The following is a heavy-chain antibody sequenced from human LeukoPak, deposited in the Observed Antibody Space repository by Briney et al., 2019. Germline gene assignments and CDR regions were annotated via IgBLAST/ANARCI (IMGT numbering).Heavy chain of an antibody. CDR2: IRSTPDGGAT. CDR3: ATDLHFGYCTATSCANY. D-gene: IGHD2-2*03. J-gene: IGHJ4*02. V-gene: IGHV3-15*01. CDR1: GFTFISSW. Sequence: GGSLRLSCAASGFTFISSWMTWVRQAPGKGLEWVGRIRSTPDGGATDYAAPVKGRFTISRDDSKNTLYLQMSSLRAEDTAVYYCATDLHFGYCTATSCANYWGQGTLVTVSS.